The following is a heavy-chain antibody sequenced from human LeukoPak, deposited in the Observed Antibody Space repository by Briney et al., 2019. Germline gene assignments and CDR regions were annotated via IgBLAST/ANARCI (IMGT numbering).Heavy chain of an antibody. V-gene: IGHV3-7*01. CDR1: GFTFSSYS. Sequence: GGSLRLPCAASGFTFSSYSMNWVRQAPGKGLEWVANIKPDGSVGYYVDSVRGRFIISRDNAGNSLYLQMNSLRVEDTAVYYCTQNLVAAAGDHWGQGTLLIVSS. CDR2: IKPDGSVG. D-gene: IGHD6-13*01. CDR3: TQNLVAAAGDH. J-gene: IGHJ4*02.